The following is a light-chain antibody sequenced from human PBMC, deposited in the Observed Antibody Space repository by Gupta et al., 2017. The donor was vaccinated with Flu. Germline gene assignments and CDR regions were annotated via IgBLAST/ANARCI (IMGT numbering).Light chain of an antibody. J-gene: IGLJ1*01. V-gene: IGLV2-14*01. CDR2: DVS. Sequence: QSALTQPASVSGSPGQSITISCTGTSSDVGRSNSVSWYRQDPGKAPKLIIYDVSSRPSGISSRFSGSKSGNTASLTISGLQAEDETDYYCSSYTSTDTFYVFGTGTKVTVL. CDR1: SSDVGRSNS. CDR3: SSYTSTDTFYV.